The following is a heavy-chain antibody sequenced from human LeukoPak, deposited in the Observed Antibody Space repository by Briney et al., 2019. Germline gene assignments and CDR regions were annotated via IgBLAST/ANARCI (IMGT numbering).Heavy chain of an antibody. D-gene: IGHD1-26*01. CDR3: ARVVGATLFDY. J-gene: IGHJ4*02. V-gene: IGHV1-69*13. CDR2: IIPIFGTA. Sequence: ASVKVSCKASGGTFSSYAISWVRQAPGQGLEWMGGIIPIFGTANYAQKFQGRVTITADESTSTVYMELSSLRSEDTAVYYCARVVGATLFDYWGQGTLVTVSS. CDR1: GGTFSSYA.